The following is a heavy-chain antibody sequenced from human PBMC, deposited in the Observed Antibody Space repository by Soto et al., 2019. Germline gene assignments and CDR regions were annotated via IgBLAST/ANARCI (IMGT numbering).Heavy chain of an antibody. CDR3: ARGTSSSMCWFDP. D-gene: IGHD2-2*01. J-gene: IGHJ5*02. V-gene: IGHV4-39*01. Sequence: QLQLQESGPGLVKPSETLSLTCTVSGGSIISSSYSWGWIRQPPGKELEWIGSIYYSGSTYYNPSIKSRVTISLDTSKNQFFLKLSSVTAADTAVYYCARGTSSSMCWFDPWGQGTLVTVSS. CDR2: IYYSGST. CDR1: GGSIISSSYS.